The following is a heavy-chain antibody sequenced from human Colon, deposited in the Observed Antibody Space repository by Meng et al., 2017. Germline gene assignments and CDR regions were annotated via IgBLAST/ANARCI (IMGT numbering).Heavy chain of an antibody. D-gene: IGHD3-16*01. CDR3: ARGVAGGLGIHFDY. V-gene: IGHV4-59*12. CDR2: IYYSGDT. J-gene: IGHJ4*02. CDR1: GCAISNDY. Sequence: QLQVQESVPGLVKHSETLSLTCTVSGCAISNDYWSWIRQPPGKGLEWIGYIYYSGDTNYNPSLKSRVTTSIDTSKNQFSLNLTSATAADTAVYYCARGVAGGLGIHFDYWGQGTLVTVSS.